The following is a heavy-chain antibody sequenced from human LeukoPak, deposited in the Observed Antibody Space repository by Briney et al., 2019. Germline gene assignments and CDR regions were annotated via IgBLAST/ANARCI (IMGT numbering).Heavy chain of an antibody. V-gene: IGHV3-7*01. CDR3: ARDRFSIAAAGLRVGYYYMGV. CDR2: IKQDGSEK. J-gene: IGHJ6*03. Sequence: GGSLRLSCAASGFTFGSYWMSWVRQAPGKGLEWVANIKQDGSEKYYVDSVKGRFTISRDNAKNSLYLQMNSLRAEDTAVYYCARDRFSIAAAGLRVGYYYMGVLGKGTTVTVSS. CDR1: GFTFGSYW. D-gene: IGHD6-13*01.